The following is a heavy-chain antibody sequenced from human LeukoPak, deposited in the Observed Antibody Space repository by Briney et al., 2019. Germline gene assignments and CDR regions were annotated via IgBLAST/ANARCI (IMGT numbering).Heavy chain of an antibody. Sequence: GASVKVSCKASGHTFTGYYMHWVRQAPGQGLEWMGWINPNSGGTNYAQKFQGRVTMTRDTSISTAYMELSRLRSDDTAVYYCARGVPIAVAGTDFDYWGQGTLVTVSS. D-gene: IGHD6-19*01. CDR3: ARGVPIAVAGTDFDY. J-gene: IGHJ4*02. V-gene: IGHV1-2*02. CDR2: INPNSGGT. CDR1: GHTFTGYY.